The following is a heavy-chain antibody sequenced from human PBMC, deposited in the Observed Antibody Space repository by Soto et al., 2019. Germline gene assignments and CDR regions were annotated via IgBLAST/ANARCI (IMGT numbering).Heavy chain of an antibody. J-gene: IGHJ5*02. D-gene: IGHD3-22*01. Sequence: ASVKVSCKASGYTFTSYGISWVRQVPGQGLEWMGWISAYNGNTNYAQKLQGRVTMTTDTSTSTAYVELRSLRSDDTAVYYCAREPSQYYYDSSGPNWFDPWGQGTLVTVSS. V-gene: IGHV1-18*04. CDR2: ISAYNGNT. CDR3: AREPSQYYYDSSGPNWFDP. CDR1: GYTFTSYG.